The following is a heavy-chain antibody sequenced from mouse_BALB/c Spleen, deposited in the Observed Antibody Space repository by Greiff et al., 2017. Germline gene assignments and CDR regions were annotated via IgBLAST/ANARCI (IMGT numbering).Heavy chain of an antibody. V-gene: IGHV5-6*02. CDR2: ISSGGSYT. CDR3: ARHMASPMDY. Sequence: DVMLVESGGDLVKPGGSLKLSCAASGFTFSNYGMSWVRQTPDKRLEWVATISSGGSYTYYPDSVTGRFTISRDNAKNTQYLQMSSLKSEDTAMYYCARHMASPMDYWGQGTSVTVSS. CDR1: GFTFSNYG. D-gene: IGHD6-2*01. J-gene: IGHJ4*01.